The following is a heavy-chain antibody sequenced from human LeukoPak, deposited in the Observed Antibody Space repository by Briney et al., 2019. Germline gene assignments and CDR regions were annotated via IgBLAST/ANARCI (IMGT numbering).Heavy chain of an antibody. Sequence: GGSLRLSCAASGFTFHNHWMHWVRQVPGKGLAWVARIDSGGSTTNYAGSVKGRFTIARDNAKNTLNLLMTSLRPDDTAIYYCASGYYYGDSFDYWGQGALVTVSS. CDR1: GFTFHNHW. J-gene: IGHJ4*02. D-gene: IGHD3-10*01. CDR3: ASGYYYGDSFDY. V-gene: IGHV3-74*01. CDR2: IDSGGSTT.